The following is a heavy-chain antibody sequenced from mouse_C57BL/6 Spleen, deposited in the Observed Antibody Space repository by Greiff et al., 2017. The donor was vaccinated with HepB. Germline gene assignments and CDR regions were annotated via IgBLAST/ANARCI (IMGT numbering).Heavy chain of an antibody. D-gene: IGHD2-5*01. CDR3: ARAPPASNYVFYAMDY. Sequence: VKLQQSGPGLVQPSQSLSITCTVSGFSLTSYGVHWVRQSPGKGLEWLGVIWSGGSTDYNAAFISRLSISKDNSKSQVFFKMNSLQADDTAIYYCARAPPASNYVFYAMDYWGQGTSVTVSS. CDR1: GFSLTSYG. J-gene: IGHJ4*01. CDR2: IWSGGST. V-gene: IGHV2-2*01.